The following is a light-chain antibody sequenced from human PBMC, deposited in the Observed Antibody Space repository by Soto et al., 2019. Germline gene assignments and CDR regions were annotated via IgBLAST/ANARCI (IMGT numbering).Light chain of an antibody. CDR3: CSYVDTSAFVR. Sequence: QSALTQPASVSGSPGQSITISCTGTNSDIGGYNYVSWYQHHPGKVPKLMIFEGNKRPSGVSRRFSGSKSANTASLTISGLQAEDEAEYYCCSYVDTSAFVRFGGGTKLTVL. J-gene: IGLJ3*02. CDR1: NSDIGGYNY. CDR2: EGN. V-gene: IGLV2-23*03.